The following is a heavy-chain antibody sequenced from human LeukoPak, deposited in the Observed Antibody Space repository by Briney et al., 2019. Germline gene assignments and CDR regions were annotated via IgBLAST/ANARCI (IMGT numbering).Heavy chain of an antibody. D-gene: IGHD6-19*01. CDR2: INPNSGGT. Sequence: ASVTVSCKASGYTFTGYYMHWVRQAPGQGLEWMGRINPNSGGTNYAQKFQGRVTMTRDTSISTAYMELSRLRSDDTAVYYCARDKNSYSSGWTFDYWGQGTLVTVSS. CDR1: GYTFTGYY. J-gene: IGHJ4*02. V-gene: IGHV1-2*06. CDR3: ARDKNSYSSGWTFDY.